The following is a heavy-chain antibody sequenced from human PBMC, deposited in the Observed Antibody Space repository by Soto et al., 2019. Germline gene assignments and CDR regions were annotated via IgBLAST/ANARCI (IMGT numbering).Heavy chain of an antibody. CDR1: GVAFSFYS. CDR3: AKDRGGFTSGWEFFDF. Sequence: EVVLLESGGGLVQPGGSLRLSCEVSGVAFSFYSMSWVRQAPGKGLEWVASISGNGGTTYYAASGKGRFTFSRDNSKNTVYLQMNSLRGEDTAVYYCAKDRGGFTSGWEFFDFWGQGTLVKGSS. CDR2: ISGNGGTT. V-gene: IGHV3-23*01. J-gene: IGHJ4*02. D-gene: IGHD6-19*01.